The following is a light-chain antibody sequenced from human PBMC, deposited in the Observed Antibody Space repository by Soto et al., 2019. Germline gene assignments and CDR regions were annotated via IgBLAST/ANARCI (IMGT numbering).Light chain of an antibody. J-gene: IGKJ4*01. V-gene: IGKV1-9*01. CDR3: QQLITYPAT. Sequence: IQLTQSPSSLSASVADRVTITCRASQGIGSYLAWYQQKPGEAPKLLIFAASTSQSGVPSRFSDSGSGTDFSLTISSLRAEEFAAYYCQQLITYPATFGGGTKVEIK. CDR1: QGIGSY. CDR2: AAS.